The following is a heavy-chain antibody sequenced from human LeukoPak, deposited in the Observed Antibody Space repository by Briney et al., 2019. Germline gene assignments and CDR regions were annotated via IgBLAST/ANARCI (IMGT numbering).Heavy chain of an antibody. CDR2: ISSSGSTI. Sequence: GGYLRLSCAASGFTFSSYEMNWVRQAPGKGLEWVSYISSSGSTIYYADSVKGRFTISRDTAKNSLYLQMNSLRAEDTALYYCAKDRTLYSSGYFDYWGQGTLVTVSS. CDR1: GFTFSSYE. J-gene: IGHJ4*02. CDR3: AKDRTLYSSGYFDY. D-gene: IGHD3-22*01. V-gene: IGHV3-48*03.